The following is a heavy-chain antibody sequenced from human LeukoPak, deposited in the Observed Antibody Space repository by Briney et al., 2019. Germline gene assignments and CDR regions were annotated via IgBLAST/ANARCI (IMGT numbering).Heavy chain of an antibody. J-gene: IGHJ4*02. Sequence: SETLSLTCTVSGGSVSSGDYYWSWIRQPPGKGLEWIGYIYYSGSTYYNPSLKSRVTISVDTSKNQFSLKLSSVTAADTAVYYCARGYRNSHFDYWGQGTLVTVSS. D-gene: IGHD4-23*01. V-gene: IGHV4-30-4*01. CDR3: ARGYRNSHFDY. CDR2: IYYSGST. CDR1: GGSVSSGDYY.